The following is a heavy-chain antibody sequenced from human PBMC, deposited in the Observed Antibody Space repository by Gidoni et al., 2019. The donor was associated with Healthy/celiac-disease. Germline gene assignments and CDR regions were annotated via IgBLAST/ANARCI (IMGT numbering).Heavy chain of an antibody. J-gene: IGHJ3*02. CDR2: IKRKTDGGTT. CDR1: GRTFSNAG. D-gene: IGHD2-15*01. CDR3: TTDQLVVVVAADAGAFDI. Sequence: EVQLVESGGGVVKRGGARRVSCAASGRTFSNAGMNWVRQAPGKGLEWVGRIKRKTDGGTTDYAAPVKGSFTISRDDSKNTLYLQMNSLKTEDTAVYYCTTDQLVVVVAADAGAFDIWGQGTMVTVSS. V-gene: IGHV3-15*07.